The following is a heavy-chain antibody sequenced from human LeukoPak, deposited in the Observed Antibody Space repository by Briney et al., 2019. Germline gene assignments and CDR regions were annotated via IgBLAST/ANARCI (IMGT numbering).Heavy chain of an antibody. CDR2: IYYSGST. V-gene: IGHV4-59*01. D-gene: IGHD6-13*01. Sequence: SETLSLTCPVSGGSISSYYWSWIRPPPGKGLEWIGYIYYSGSTNYNPSLKSRVTISVDTSKNQFSLKLSSVTAADTAVYYCARGRSQGIAAAGSGFDYWGQGTLVTVSS. CDR1: GGSISSYY. CDR3: ARGRSQGIAAAGSGFDY. J-gene: IGHJ4*02.